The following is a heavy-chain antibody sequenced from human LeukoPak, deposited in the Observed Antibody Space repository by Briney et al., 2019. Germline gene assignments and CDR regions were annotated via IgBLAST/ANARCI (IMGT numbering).Heavy chain of an antibody. CDR2: ISGSGGST. Sequence: PGGSLRLSCAASGFTFSSYSMNWVRQAPGKGLEWVSAISGSGGSTYYADSVKGRFTISRDNSENTLYLQMNSLRAEDTAVYYCAKDGSDFWSGSPFDYWGQGTLVTVSS. CDR3: AKDGSDFWSGSPFDY. D-gene: IGHD3-3*01. V-gene: IGHV3-23*01. CDR1: GFTFSSYS. J-gene: IGHJ4*02.